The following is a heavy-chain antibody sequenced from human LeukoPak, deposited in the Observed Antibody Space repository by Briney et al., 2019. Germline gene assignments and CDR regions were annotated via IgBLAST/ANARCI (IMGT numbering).Heavy chain of an antibody. CDR3: ARGPPSRSGGSCYSGAAFDI. CDR2: INHSGST. V-gene: IGHV4-34*01. D-gene: IGHD2-15*01. CDR1: GGSFSGYY. J-gene: IGHJ3*02. Sequence: PSETLSLTCAVYGGSFSGYYWSWIRQPPGKGLEWIGEINHSGSTNYNPSLKSRVTISVDTSKNQFSLKLSSVTAADTAVYYCARGPPSRSGGSCYSGAAFDIWGQGTMVTVSS.